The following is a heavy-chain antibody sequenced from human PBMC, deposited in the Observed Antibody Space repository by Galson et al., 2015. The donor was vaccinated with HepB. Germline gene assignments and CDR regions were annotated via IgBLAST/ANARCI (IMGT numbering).Heavy chain of an antibody. J-gene: IGHJ4*02. Sequence: SLRLSCAASGFTFSSYAMHWVRQAPGKGLEYVSAISSNGGSTYYADSVKGRFTISRDNSKNTLYLQMSSLRAEDTAVYYCVEGGYSSGWLFDYWGQGTLVTVSS. V-gene: IGHV3-64D*06. CDR3: VEGGYSSGWLFDY. CDR1: GFTFSSYA. D-gene: IGHD6-19*01. CDR2: ISSNGGST.